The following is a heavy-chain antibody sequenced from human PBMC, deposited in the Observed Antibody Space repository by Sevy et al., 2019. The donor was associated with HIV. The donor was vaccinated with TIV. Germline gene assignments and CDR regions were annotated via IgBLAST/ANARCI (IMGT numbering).Heavy chain of an antibody. CDR3: ASMLRSVGAFDI. CDR1: GFTFSSYS. V-gene: IGHV3-21*01. Sequence: GGSLRLSCAASGFTFSSYSMNWVRQAPGKGLEWVSSISSSSSYIYYADSVKGRFTISRDNAKNSLYLQLNSLRAEDTAVYYCASMLRSVGAFDIWGQGTMVTVSS. J-gene: IGHJ3*02. D-gene: IGHD1-26*01. CDR2: ISSSSSYI.